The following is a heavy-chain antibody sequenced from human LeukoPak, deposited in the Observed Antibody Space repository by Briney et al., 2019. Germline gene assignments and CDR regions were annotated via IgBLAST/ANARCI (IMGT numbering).Heavy chain of an antibody. V-gene: IGHV3-23*01. Sequence: GGSLRLSCAASGVTSSTYAMSWVRQTPEKGLEWVTAISGSGGGTYYADSVEGRFTISRDNSKNTLYLQMNSLRAEDTAVYYCARGGEGHTSFSYWGQGTLVTVSS. CDR3: ARGGEGHTSFSY. CDR2: ISGSGGGT. D-gene: IGHD2-2*01. CDR1: GVTSSTYA. J-gene: IGHJ4*02.